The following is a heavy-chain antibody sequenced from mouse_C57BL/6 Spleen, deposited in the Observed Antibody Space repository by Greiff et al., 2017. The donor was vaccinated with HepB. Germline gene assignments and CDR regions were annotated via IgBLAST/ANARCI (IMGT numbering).Heavy chain of an antibody. Sequence: VQLKESGGGLVKPGGSLKLSCAASGFTFSDYGMHWVRQAPEKGLEGVAYISSGSSTIYYADTVKGRFTISRDNAKNTLFLQMTSLRSEDTAMYYCAKGFYYFDYWGQGTTLTVSS. J-gene: IGHJ2*01. CDR2: ISSGSSTI. V-gene: IGHV5-17*01. CDR3: AKGFYYFDY. CDR1: GFTFSDYG.